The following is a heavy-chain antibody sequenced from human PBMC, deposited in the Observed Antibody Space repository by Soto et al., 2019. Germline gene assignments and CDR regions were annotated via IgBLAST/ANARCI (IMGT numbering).Heavy chain of an antibody. V-gene: IGHV4-30-2*01. J-gene: IGHJ2*01. CDR3: ARALGIAAAGTFWYFDL. D-gene: IGHD6-13*01. CDR1: GGSISSGGYS. Sequence: QLQLQESGSGLVKPSQTLSLTCAVSGGSISSGGYSWSWIRQPPGKGLEWIGYIYHSGSTYYIPSLKSRVTISVDRSKNQFSLKLSSVTAADTAVYYCARALGIAAAGTFWYFDLWGRGTLVTVSS. CDR2: IYHSGST.